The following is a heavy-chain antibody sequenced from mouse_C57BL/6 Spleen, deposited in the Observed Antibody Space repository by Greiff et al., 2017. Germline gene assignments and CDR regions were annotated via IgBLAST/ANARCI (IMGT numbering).Heavy chain of an antibody. CDR1: GFTFSDYG. CDR2: ISSGSSTI. V-gene: IGHV5-17*01. J-gene: IGHJ3*01. D-gene: IGHD2-2*01. Sequence: EVKLVESGGGLVKPGGSLKLSCAASGFTFSDYGMHWVRQAPEKGLEGVAYISSGSSTIYYADKVKGRFTISRDNAKNTLFLQRTSLRSEDTAMYYCYGYDVGWFAYWGQGTLVTVSA. CDR3: YGYDVGWFAY.